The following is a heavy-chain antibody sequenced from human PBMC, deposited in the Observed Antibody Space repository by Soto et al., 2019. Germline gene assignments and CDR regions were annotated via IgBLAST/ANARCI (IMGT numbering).Heavy chain of an antibody. J-gene: IGHJ6*02. V-gene: IGHV1-2*04. CDR3: ARTPNNGRAGVYGMDV. D-gene: IGHD1-26*01. CDR1: GYTFSDYY. Sequence: QVQLVQSGAEAKKPGASLKVSCKASGYTFSDYYIHWVRQAPGQGLEWMGWIDADSGDTKYAQKLQGWVTMTRDTSISTAYMELRRRRSEDRAVYYCARTPNNGRAGVYGMDVWGQGTTVTVSS. CDR2: IDADSGDT.